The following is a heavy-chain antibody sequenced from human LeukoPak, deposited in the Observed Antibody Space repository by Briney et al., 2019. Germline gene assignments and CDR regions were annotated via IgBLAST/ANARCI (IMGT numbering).Heavy chain of an antibody. V-gene: IGHV3-30-3*01. CDR2: ISYDGSNK. J-gene: IGHJ4*02. D-gene: IGHD2-2*01. CDR3: ARDRHRLGYCSSTSCYHFDY. CDR1: GFTFGSYA. Sequence: GGSLRLSCAASGFTFGSYAMHWVRQAPGKGLEWVAVISYDGSNKYYADSVKGRFTISRDNSKNTLYLQMNSLRAEDTAVYYCARDRHRLGYCSSTSCYHFDYWGQGTLVTVSS.